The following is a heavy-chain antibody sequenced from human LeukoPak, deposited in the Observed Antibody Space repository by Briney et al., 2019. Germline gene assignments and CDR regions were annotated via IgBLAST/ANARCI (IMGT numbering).Heavy chain of an antibody. V-gene: IGHV1-18*01. J-gene: IGHJ5*02. CDR1: GYTFTSYG. Sequence: ASVKVSCKASGYTFTSYGISWVRQAPGQGLEWMGWISAYNGNTNYAQKFQGRVTITADKSTSTAYMELSSLRSEDTAVYYCARAYYYDSSGYYNWFDPWGQGTLVTVSS. CDR2: ISAYNGNT. CDR3: ARAYYYDSSGYYNWFDP. D-gene: IGHD3-22*01.